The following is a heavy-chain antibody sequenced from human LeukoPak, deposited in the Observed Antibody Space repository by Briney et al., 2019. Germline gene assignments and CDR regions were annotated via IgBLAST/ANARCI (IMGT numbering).Heavy chain of an antibody. Sequence: SETLSLTCTVSGGSISSGSYYWGWIRQPPGKGLEWIGSIYYSGSTYYNPSLKSRVTISVDTSKNQFSLKLSSVTAADTAVYYCARVERGYSYGYRYYYYMDVWGKGTTVTISS. V-gene: IGHV4-39*07. J-gene: IGHJ6*03. D-gene: IGHD5-18*01. CDR2: IYYSGST. CDR3: ARVERGYSYGYRYYYYMDV. CDR1: GGSISSGSYY.